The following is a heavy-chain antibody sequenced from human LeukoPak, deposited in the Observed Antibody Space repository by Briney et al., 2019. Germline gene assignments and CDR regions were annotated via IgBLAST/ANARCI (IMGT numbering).Heavy chain of an antibody. Sequence: GGSLRLSCTASGFTSNSYAMHWVRQAPGKGLEYVSSISSNGGSTYYTNSVKGRFTISRDNSKNTLYLQMNSLRAEDTAVYYCARDDNSGNYYLAFDCWGQGTLVTVSS. D-gene: IGHD1-26*01. CDR1: GFTSNSYA. J-gene: IGHJ4*02. CDR2: ISSNGGST. CDR3: ARDDNSGNYYLAFDC. V-gene: IGHV3-64*01.